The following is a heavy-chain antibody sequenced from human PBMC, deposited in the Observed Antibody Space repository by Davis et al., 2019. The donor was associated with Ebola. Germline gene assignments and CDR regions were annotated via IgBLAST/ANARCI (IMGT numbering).Heavy chain of an antibody. CDR3: ARHINGDFWFFDL. Sequence: GGSLRLSCAASGFIVSDKYMSWVRQAPGKGLEWVSVLYRDGRTYYADSVKGRFTVSRDNSKNMLYLQMNSLRAEDTAVYYCARHINGDFWFFDLWGRGTRVIVSS. V-gene: IGHV3-53*01. CDR2: LYRDGRT. J-gene: IGHJ2*01. D-gene: IGHD4-17*01. CDR1: GFIVSDKY.